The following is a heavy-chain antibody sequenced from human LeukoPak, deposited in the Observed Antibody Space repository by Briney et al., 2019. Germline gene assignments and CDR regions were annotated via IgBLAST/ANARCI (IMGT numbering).Heavy chain of an antibody. D-gene: IGHD2-2*01. CDR1: GGTFSSYA. CDR2: IIPIFGTA. Sequence: ASVTVSFKSSGGTFSSYAISWVRQAPGQGLEWVGGIIPIFGTANYAQKFQGRVTITADESASTAYMELSSLRSDDTAVYYCARDHGVPAAIEWGQGTLVTVSS. CDR3: ARDHGVPAAIE. V-gene: IGHV1-69*13. J-gene: IGHJ4*02.